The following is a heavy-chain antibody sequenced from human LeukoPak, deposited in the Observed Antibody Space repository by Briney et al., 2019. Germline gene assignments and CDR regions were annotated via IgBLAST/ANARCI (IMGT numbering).Heavy chain of an antibody. CDR1: GFIFSNYA. D-gene: IGHD3-16*01. J-gene: IGHJ4*02. CDR3: ARDGGGSPDY. V-gene: IGHV3-64*01. Sequence: GGSLRLSCAASGFIFSNYAMHWVRQAPGKGLEYVSAIRDNGGSTYYANSVRGRFTISRDISKNTLYLQMGSLTAEDMAIYYCARDGGGSPDYWGQGTLVTVSS. CDR2: IRDNGGST.